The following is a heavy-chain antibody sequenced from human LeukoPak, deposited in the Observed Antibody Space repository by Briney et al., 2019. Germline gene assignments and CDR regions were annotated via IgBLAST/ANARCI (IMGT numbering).Heavy chain of an antibody. CDR1: GYTLAELS. CDR2: FDPEDGET. Sequence: ASVKVSCKVSGYTLAELSMHWVRQAPGKGLEWMGGFDPEDGETIYAQKFQGRVTMTEDTSTDTAYMELSSLRSEDTAVYYCATVFRGYYYDSSGYYTWGQGTLVTVSS. J-gene: IGHJ5*02. D-gene: IGHD3-22*01. V-gene: IGHV1-24*01. CDR3: ATVFRGYYYDSSGYYT.